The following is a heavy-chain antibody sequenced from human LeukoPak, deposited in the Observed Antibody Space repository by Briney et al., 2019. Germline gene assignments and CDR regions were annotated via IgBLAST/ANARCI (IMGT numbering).Heavy chain of an antibody. Sequence: PSETLSLTCTVSGDSISSSSYYWGWIRQPPGKGLEWIGNIYYSGSTYYNPSLKSRVTISIDTSKNQFSLKLSSVTAADTAVYYCARRYVSYDYWGQGTLVTVSS. V-gene: IGHV4-39*07. D-gene: IGHD3-16*01. CDR3: ARRYVSYDY. CDR1: GDSISSSSYY. J-gene: IGHJ4*02. CDR2: IYYSGST.